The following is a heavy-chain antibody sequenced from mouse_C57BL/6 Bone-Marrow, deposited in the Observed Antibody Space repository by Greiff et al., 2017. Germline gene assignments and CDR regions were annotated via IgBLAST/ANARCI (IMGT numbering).Heavy chain of an antibody. CDR1: GFTFSSYA. J-gene: IGHJ2*01. CDR3: TRGPGSRGDYFDY. CDR2: ISSGGDYI. Sequence: DVKLMESGEGLVKPGGSLKLSCAASGFTFSSYAMSWVRQTPEKRLEWVAYISSGGDYIYYADTVKGRFTISRDNARNTLYLQMSSLKSEDTAMYYCTRGPGSRGDYFDYWGQGTTLTVSS. V-gene: IGHV5-9-1*02. D-gene: IGHD1-1*01.